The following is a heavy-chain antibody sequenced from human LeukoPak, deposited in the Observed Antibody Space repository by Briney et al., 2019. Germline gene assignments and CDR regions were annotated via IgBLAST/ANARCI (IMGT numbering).Heavy chain of an antibody. J-gene: IGHJ6*02. CDR3: AREIVVVVAATPYYYGMDV. CDR2: IYYSGST. D-gene: IGHD2-15*01. V-gene: IGHV4-59*01. CDR1: GGSISSYY. Sequence: SETLSLTCTVSGGSISSYYWSWIRQPAGKGLEWIGYIYYSGSTYYNPSLKSRVTISVDTSKNQFSLKLSSVTAADTAVYYCAREIVVVVAATPYYYGMDVWGQGTTVTVSS.